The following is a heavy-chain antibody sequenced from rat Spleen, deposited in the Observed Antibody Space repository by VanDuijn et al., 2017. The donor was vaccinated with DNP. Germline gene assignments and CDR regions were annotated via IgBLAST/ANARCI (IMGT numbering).Heavy chain of an antibody. J-gene: IGHJ2*01. CDR2: ITNSGGSI. CDR1: GFTFSSNW. V-gene: IGHV5-31*01. D-gene: IGHD5-1*01. CDR3: TRENWVLDY. Sequence: EVQLVETGGGLVQPGRSLKLSCVASGFTFSSNWMTWIRQAPGKGLEWVASITNSGGSIYYLDSVKDRFTVSRDNAQSTLYLQMNSLRSEDTATYYCTRENWVLDYWGQGVMVTVSS.